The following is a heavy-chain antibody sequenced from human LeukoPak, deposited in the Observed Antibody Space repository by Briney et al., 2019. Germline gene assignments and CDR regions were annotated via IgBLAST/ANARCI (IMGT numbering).Heavy chain of an antibody. Sequence: GRSLRLSCAASGFTFSSYAMHWVRQAPGKGLEWVAVISYDGSNKYYANSVKGRFTISRDNAKNSLYLQMNSLRAEDTAVYYCARTLRFLEWLVYFDYWGQGTLVTVSS. CDR2: ISYDGSNK. D-gene: IGHD3-3*01. J-gene: IGHJ4*02. CDR3: ARTLRFLEWLVYFDY. CDR1: GFTFSSYA. V-gene: IGHV3-30-3*01.